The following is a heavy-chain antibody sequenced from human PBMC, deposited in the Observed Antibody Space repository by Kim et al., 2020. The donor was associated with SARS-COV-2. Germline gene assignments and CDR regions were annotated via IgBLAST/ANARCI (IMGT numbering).Heavy chain of an antibody. CDR1: GFTFGDYA. V-gene: IGHV3-49*03. CDR2: IRSKAYGGTT. CDR3: TREGPPYSTEGYYYGMDV. D-gene: IGHD6-13*01. Sequence: GGSLRLSCTASGFTFGDYAMSWFRQAPGKGLEWVGFIRSKAYGGTTEYAASVKGRFTISRDDSKSIAYLQMNSLKTEDTAVYYCTREGPPYSTEGYYYGMDVWGQGTTVTVSS. J-gene: IGHJ6*02.